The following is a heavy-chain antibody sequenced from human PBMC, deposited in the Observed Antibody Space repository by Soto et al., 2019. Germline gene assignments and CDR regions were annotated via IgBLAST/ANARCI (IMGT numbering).Heavy chain of an antibody. V-gene: IGHV3-21*01. Sequence: EVQLVESGGGLVKPGGSLRLSCAASGFTFSSYSMNWVRQAPGKGLEWVSSISSSSSYIYYADSVKGRFTISRDNAKNSLYLQMNRLRAEDTAVYYCARDVSGSYPQGFDPWGQGTLVTVSS. D-gene: IGHD1-26*01. CDR1: GFTFSSYS. CDR3: ARDVSGSYPQGFDP. CDR2: ISSSSSYI. J-gene: IGHJ5*02.